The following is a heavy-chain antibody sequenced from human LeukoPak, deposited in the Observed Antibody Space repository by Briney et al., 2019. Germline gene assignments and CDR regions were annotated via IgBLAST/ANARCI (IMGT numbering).Heavy chain of an antibody. Sequence: GGSLRLSCTASGFTFSNYWMSWVRQAPGKGLEWVANIKYDGSEKYYVDSVKGRFTISRENAKNSSYLQMNSLRAGDTAVYYCARGVKTYYYDSSGYYYDYWGQGTLVTVSS. D-gene: IGHD3-22*01. CDR2: IKYDGSEK. V-gene: IGHV3-7*01. CDR1: GFTFSNYW. CDR3: ARGVKTYYYDSSGYYYDY. J-gene: IGHJ4*02.